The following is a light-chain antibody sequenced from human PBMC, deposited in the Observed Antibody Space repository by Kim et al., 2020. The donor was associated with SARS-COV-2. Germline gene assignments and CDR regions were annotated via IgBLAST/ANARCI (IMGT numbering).Light chain of an antibody. CDR2: AAS. CDR1: QDIANS. J-gene: IGKJ1*01. CDR3: QKYNSAPWT. Sequence: ASVGDRVTITFRASQDIANSLAWYQQKPGKVPKVLIYAASTLQSGVPSRFSGGGSGTEFTLTIGSLQTEDVATYYCQKYNSAPWTFGPGTKVDIK. V-gene: IGKV1-27*01.